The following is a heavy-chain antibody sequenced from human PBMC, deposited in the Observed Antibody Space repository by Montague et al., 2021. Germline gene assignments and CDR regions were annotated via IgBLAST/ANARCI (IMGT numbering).Heavy chain of an antibody. D-gene: IGHD3-22*01. CDR1: GGSISSGGYY. CDR3: AGVTDSSGYYWGAFDI. Sequence: TRSLTCTVSGGSISSGGYYWSWIRQHPGKGLEWIGYIYYRGSTYYNPSLKSRVSIPVDTSKNQFSLKLSSVTAADAAVYYCAGVTDSSGYYWGAFDIWGQGTMVTASS. V-gene: IGHV4-31*03. J-gene: IGHJ3*02. CDR2: IYYRGST.